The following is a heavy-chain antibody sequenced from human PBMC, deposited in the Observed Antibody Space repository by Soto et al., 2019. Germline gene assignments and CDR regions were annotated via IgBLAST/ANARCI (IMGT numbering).Heavy chain of an antibody. J-gene: IGHJ4*02. V-gene: IGHV4-31*03. CDR1: GGPIINGDSY. CDR2: INYRGTT. Sequence: QVQLQESGPGLVKPSQTLSLTCTVSGGPIINGDSYLNWIRQHPEKGLEWMGYINYRGTTNHNPALKSRNLISLDKSKNQFSLRLTSVTAADKAVYYCARDAPGATPYWGKGTLVTVSS. CDR3: ARDAPGATPY. D-gene: IGHD1-26*01.